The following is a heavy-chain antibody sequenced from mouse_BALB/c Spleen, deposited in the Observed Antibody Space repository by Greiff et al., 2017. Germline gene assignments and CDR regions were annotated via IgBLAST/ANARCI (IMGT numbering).Heavy chain of an antibody. V-gene: IGHV1S81*02. Sequence: QVQLQQSGAELVKPGASVKLSCKASGYTFPSYYMSWVKQRPGQGLEWIGELNPSNGGTNVNEKFKSKATLTVDKSSSTAYMQLSSLTSEDSAVYYCTRWTYAMDYWGQGTSVTVAA. J-gene: IGHJ4*01. CDR2: LNPSNGGT. CDR1: GYTFPSYY. CDR3: TRWTYAMDY.